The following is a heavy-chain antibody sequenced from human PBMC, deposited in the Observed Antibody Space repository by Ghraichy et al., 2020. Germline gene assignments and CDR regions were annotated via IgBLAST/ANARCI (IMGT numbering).Heavy chain of an antibody. V-gene: IGHV4-39*07. CDR1: GGSISSSSYY. J-gene: IGHJ4*02. D-gene: IGHD7-27*01. CDR3: ARGRLGTSFDY. CDR2: IYYSGST. Sequence: ESLNIACTVSGGSISSSSYYWGWIRQPPGKGLEWIGSIYYSGSTYYNPSLKSRVTISVDTSKNQFSLKLSSVTAADTAVYYCARGRLGTSFDYWGQGTLVTVSS.